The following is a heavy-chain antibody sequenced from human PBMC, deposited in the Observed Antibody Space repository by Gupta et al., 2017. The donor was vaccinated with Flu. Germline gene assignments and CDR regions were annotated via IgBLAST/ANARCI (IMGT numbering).Heavy chain of an antibody. CDR3: ARGVSQGHYFYGMDF. Sequence: QVQLQESGPVLVKPSETLSLTCTVPGGSISSYFWTWIRQPPGQGLEWVGYIYYSGNTNYNPSLKSRVTMSVDTSKNQFSLKLNSVTAADTAVYYCARGVSQGHYFYGMDFWGQGTTVTVSS. V-gene: IGHV4-59*01. CDR2: IYYSGNT. D-gene: IGHD2-8*01. J-gene: IGHJ6*02. CDR1: GGSISSYF.